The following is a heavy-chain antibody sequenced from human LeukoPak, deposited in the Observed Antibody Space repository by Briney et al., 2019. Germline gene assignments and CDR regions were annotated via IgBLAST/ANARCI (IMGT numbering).Heavy chain of an antibody. J-gene: IGHJ4*02. CDR3: AKDPVGFCTSTTCRYLDY. Sequence: GGSLRLSCAASGFTFSSYGMHWVRQAPGKGLEWVAFIRCDGSNKYYADSVKGRFTISRDNSKNTLYLRMNNLRTEDTAVYYCAKDPVGFCTSTTCRYLDYWGQGTQVTVSS. V-gene: IGHV3-30*02. D-gene: IGHD2-2*01. CDR2: IRCDGSNK. CDR1: GFTFSSYG.